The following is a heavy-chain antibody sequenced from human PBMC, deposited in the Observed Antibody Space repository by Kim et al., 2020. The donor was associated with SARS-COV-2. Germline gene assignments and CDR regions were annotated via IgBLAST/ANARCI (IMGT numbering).Heavy chain of an antibody. CDR2: IYYSGST. V-gene: IGHV4-59*01. J-gene: IGHJ3*02. CDR3: ARDLHSSWWSAFDI. CDR1: GGSISSYY. D-gene: IGHD6-13*01. Sequence: SETLSLTCTVSGGSISSYYWSWIRQPPGKGLEWIGYIYYSGSTNYNPSLKSRVTISVDTSKNQFSLKLSSVTAADTAVYYCARDLHSSWWSAFDIWGQGTMVTVSS.